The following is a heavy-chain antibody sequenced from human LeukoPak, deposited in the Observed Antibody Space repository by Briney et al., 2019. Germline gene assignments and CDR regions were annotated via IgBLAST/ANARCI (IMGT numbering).Heavy chain of an antibody. D-gene: IGHD5-24*01. V-gene: IGHV3-48*03. CDR2: ISSSGSTI. J-gene: IGHJ4*02. CDR3: ARSRDDTFLGFDY. CDR1: GFTFSSYE. Sequence: PGGSLRLSCAASGFTFSSYEMNWVRQAPGKGLEWVSYISSSGSTIYYADSVKGRFTISRDNSKNTLYLQMNSLRAEDTAVYYCARSRDDTFLGFDYWGQGTLVTVSS.